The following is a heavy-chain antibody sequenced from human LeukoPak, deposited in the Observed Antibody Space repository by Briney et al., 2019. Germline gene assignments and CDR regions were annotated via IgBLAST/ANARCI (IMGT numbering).Heavy chain of an antibody. V-gene: IGHV3-21*01. J-gene: IGHJ4*02. CDR3: ARDGDIVVVVAATEHGLFDY. Sequence: PGGSLRLSCAASGLTFSSYNMNWVRQAPGKGLEWVSSISTSSSYIYYADSVKGRFTISRDNAKNSLYLQMNSLRAEDTAVYYCARDGDIVVVVAATEHGLFDYWGQGTLVTVSS. D-gene: IGHD2-15*01. CDR1: GLTFSSYN. CDR2: ISTSSSYI.